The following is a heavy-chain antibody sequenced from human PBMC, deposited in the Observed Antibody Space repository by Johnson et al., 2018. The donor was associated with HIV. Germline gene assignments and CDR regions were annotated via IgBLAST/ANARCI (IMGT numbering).Heavy chain of an antibody. J-gene: IGHJ3*02. V-gene: IGHV3-9*01. CDR2: ISWNSGSI. CDR1: GFTFSSYG. Sequence: VQLVESGGGVVQPGRSLRLSCAASGFTFSSYGMHWVRQAPGKGLVWVSVISWNSGSIGYADPVKGRFTISRDNAKNSLYLQMNSLRAEDTALYYCAKDKQQLVRGGAFDIWGQGTMVTVSS. CDR3: AKDKQQLVRGGAFDI. D-gene: IGHD6-6*01.